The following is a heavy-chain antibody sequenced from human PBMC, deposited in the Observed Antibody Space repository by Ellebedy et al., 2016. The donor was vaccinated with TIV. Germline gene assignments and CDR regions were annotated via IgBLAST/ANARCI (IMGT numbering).Heavy chain of an antibody. D-gene: IGHD6-19*01. CDR1: GFTFSSYW. CDR3: ARRYTSGWAPFHY. CDR2: INSDGSST. Sequence: GGSLRLSCAASGFTFSSYWMHWVRQAPGKGLVWVSRINSDGSSTSYADSVKGRFTISRDNAKNTLYLQMNSLRAEDTAVYYCARRYTSGWAPFHYWGQGTLVTVSS. J-gene: IGHJ4*02. V-gene: IGHV3-74*01.